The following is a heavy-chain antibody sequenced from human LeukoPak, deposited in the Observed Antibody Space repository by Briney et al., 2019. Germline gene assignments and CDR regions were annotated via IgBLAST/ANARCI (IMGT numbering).Heavy chain of an antibody. V-gene: IGHV1-2*02. Sequence: GASVKVSCKASGYTFTGYYMHWVRQAPGHGLEWMGWINPNSGGTNYAQKFQGRVTMTRDTSISTAYMELSRLRSDDTAVYYCARVNSSSWYFWFDPWGQGTLVTVSS. CDR3: ARVNSSSWYFWFDP. CDR1: GYTFTGYY. J-gene: IGHJ5*02. CDR2: INPNSGGT. D-gene: IGHD6-13*01.